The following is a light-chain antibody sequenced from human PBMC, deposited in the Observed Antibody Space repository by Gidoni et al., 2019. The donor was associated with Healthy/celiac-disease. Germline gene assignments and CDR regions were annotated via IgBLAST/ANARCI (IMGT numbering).Light chain of an antibody. J-gene: IGKJ4*01. CDR3: QQYYSTPLT. CDR1: QSVLYSSNNKNY. Sequence: DIVMTQSPDSLPVSLVERATINCKSSQSVLYSSNNKNYLAWYQQKPGHPPKLLIYWASTRESGVPARFSGSGSGTDFTLTISSLQAEDVAVYYCQQYYSTPLTFGGGTKVEIK. V-gene: IGKV4-1*01. CDR2: WAS.